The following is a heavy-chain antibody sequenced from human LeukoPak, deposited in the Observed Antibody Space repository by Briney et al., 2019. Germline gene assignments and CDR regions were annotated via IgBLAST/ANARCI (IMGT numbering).Heavy chain of an antibody. J-gene: IGHJ4*02. CDR2: INPNSGGT. CDR3: ARGDIVGAADS. Sequence: VASVKVSCTSSGYTFTVYYMHLVRQAPGQGLEWMGGINPNSGGTNYAQKVQGRVTMTRDTSISTAYMELSRLRSDDTAVYYCARGDIVGAADSWGQGTLVTASS. D-gene: IGHD1-26*01. V-gene: IGHV1-2*02. CDR1: GYTFTVYY.